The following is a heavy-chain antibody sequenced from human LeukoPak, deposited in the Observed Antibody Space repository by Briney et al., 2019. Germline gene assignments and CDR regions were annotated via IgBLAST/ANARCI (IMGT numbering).Heavy chain of an antibody. Sequence: ASVTVSCKASGYTFTSYGISWVRQAPAQGLAWMGWISAYNGNTNYAQKLQGRVTMTTDTSTSTAYMELRSLRSDDTAVYYCARYIAAPPNDAFDIWGQGTMVTVSS. J-gene: IGHJ3*02. CDR2: ISAYNGNT. CDR1: GYTFTSYG. V-gene: IGHV1-18*01. D-gene: IGHD6-13*01. CDR3: ARYIAAPPNDAFDI.